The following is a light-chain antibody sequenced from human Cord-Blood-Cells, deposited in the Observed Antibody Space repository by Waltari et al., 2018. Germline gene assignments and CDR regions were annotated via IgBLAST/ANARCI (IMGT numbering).Light chain of an antibody. V-gene: IGLV2-14*01. CDR1: IIYFFFYNY. J-gene: IGLJ2*01. CDR3: SSYTSSSTLV. Sequence: HSSLTHPSSFSFSPLHSITISFTLTIIYFFFYNYFSFDQQHPGKAPKLMIYEVSNRPSGGSSRFSCSKSGNTASLTISGRQAEDEADYYCSSYTSSSTLVFGGGTKLTVL. CDR2: EVS.